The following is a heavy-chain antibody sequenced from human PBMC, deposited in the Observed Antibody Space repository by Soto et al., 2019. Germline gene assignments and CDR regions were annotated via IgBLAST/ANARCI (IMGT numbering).Heavy chain of an antibody. CDR1: GYSFTKYH. Sequence: ASVKVSCKASGYSFTKYHMHWVRQAPGQGLEWMGWIKPDSGDTHYAQNFQGRVTMTRDTSINTAYMELNNLVSDDTAVYYCARRSSTYLNEIIYDPWGQGTLVTVSS. V-gene: IGHV1-2*02. CDR2: IKPDSGDT. J-gene: IGHJ5*02. D-gene: IGHD2-2*01. CDR3: ARRSSTYLNEIIYDP.